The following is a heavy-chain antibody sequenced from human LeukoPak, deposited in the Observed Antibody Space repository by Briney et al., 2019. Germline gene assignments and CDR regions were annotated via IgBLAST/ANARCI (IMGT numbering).Heavy chain of an antibody. CDR2: ISGSGGST. CDR1: GFTFSSYA. V-gene: IGHV3-23*01. CDR3: AKGGEIWSGYYGAYYYYYMDV. D-gene: IGHD3-3*01. J-gene: IGHJ6*03. Sequence: GGSLRLSCVVSGFTFSSYAMSWVRQAPGKGLEWVSAISGSGGSTYYADSVKGRFTISRDNSKNTLYLQMNSLRAEDTAVYYCAKGGEIWSGYYGAYYYYYMDVWGKGTTVTVSS.